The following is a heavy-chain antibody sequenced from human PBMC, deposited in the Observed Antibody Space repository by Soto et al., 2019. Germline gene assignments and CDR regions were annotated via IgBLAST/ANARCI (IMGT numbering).Heavy chain of an antibody. Sequence: GXSLXLSXXAAGFTFSSYAMHWGRQAPGKGLEWVAVISYDGSNKYYADSVKGRFTISRDNSKNTLYLQMNSLRAEDTAVYYCAKSYSGYDLPADDWGQGTLVTVSS. J-gene: IGHJ4*02. CDR3: AKSYSGYDLPADD. V-gene: IGHV3-30-3*02. CDR1: GFTFSSYA. D-gene: IGHD5-12*01. CDR2: ISYDGSNK.